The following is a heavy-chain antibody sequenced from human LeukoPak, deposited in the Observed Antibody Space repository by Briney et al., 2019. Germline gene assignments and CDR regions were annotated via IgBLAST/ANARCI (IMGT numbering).Heavy chain of an antibody. CDR3: ARDPEGILTGYYRSYYYYGMDV. D-gene: IGHD3-9*01. CDR1: GFTFSSYS. CDR2: ISSSSSYI. V-gene: IGHV3-21*01. J-gene: IGHJ6*02. Sequence: SGGSLRLSCAASGFTFSSYSMNWVRQAPGKGLEWVSSISSSSSYIYYADSVKGRFTISRDNAKNSLYLQMNSLRAEDTAVYYCARDPEGILTGYYRSYYYYGMDVWGQGTTVTVSS.